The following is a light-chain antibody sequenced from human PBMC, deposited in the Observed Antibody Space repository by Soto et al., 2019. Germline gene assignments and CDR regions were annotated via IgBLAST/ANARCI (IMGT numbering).Light chain of an antibody. J-gene: IGLJ3*02. CDR3: SSYTTVPSPQWV. CDR1: SSDLGGLNY. Sequence: QSVLTQPASVSGSPGQSITIPCSGRSSDLGGLNYVSWYQQHPGKVPKLIIYKVDNRPSGISDRFSVSKSGNTASLTISGLQAEDEAHYYCSSYTTVPSPQWVFAGGTKLTVL. CDR2: KVD. V-gene: IGLV2-14*01.